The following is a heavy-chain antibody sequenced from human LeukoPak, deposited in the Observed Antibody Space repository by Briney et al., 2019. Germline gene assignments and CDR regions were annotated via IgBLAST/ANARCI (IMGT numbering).Heavy chain of an antibody. CDR2: AYYTGST. Sequence: SETLSLTCTVSGGSISSSVYYWGWIRQPPGKGLEWIGSAYYTGSTYFNPSLKSRLTISADTSKNQLSLKLRSVTAADTAVYYCARHLSSNWYLGYFDFWGQGTLVTVSS. V-gene: IGHV4-39*01. CDR1: GGSISSSVYY. J-gene: IGHJ4*02. CDR3: ARHLSSNWYLGYFDF. D-gene: IGHD6-13*01.